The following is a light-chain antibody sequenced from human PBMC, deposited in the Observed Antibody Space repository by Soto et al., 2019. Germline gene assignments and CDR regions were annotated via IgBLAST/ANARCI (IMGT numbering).Light chain of an antibody. V-gene: IGLV3-1*01. Sequence: SYELTQPPSVSVSPGQTASITCSGHKLGNEYACWYQQRPGQSPVMVIYQDSKRPSGIPERFSGSNSGNTATLTISGTQAMDEADYYCQAWDSSTVVFGGGTKLTVL. J-gene: IGLJ2*01. CDR1: KLGNEY. CDR2: QDS. CDR3: QAWDSSTVV.